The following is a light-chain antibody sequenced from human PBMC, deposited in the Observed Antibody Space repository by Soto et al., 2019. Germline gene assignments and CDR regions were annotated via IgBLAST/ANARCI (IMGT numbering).Light chain of an antibody. Sequence: EIVLTQSPGTLSLSPGERATLSCRASQSVSSSYLAWYQQKPGQAPRLLIYGASSRATGIPGRCSGSGSGTGFSLTISRLEPEDLAVYLCQQYGSSPLTFGGGTKVEIK. J-gene: IGKJ4*01. CDR2: GAS. CDR3: QQYGSSPLT. CDR1: QSVSSSY. V-gene: IGKV3-20*01.